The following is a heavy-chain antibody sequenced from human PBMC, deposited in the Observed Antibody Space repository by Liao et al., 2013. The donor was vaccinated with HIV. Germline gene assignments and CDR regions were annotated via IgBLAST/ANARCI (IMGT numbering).Heavy chain of an antibody. Sequence: QVQLQESGPGLVKPSETLSLTCSVSGGSISSHFWSWIRQPAGKGLEWIGRIYTSGSTNYNPSLKSRVTMSMDTSKNQFSLRLSSVTAADTAVYYCARWGYTGSYDEFFQHWGQGHPGHRLL. D-gene: IGHD1-26*01. CDR3: ARWGYTGSYDEFFQH. CDR2: IYTSGST. V-gene: IGHV4-4*07. J-gene: IGHJ1*01. CDR1: GGSISSHF.